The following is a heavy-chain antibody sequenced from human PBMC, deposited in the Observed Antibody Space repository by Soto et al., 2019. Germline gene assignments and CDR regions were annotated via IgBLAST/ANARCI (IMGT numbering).Heavy chain of an antibody. D-gene: IGHD4-17*01. CDR2: INAGNGNT. V-gene: IGHV1-3*01. J-gene: IGHJ4*02. CDR3: ARSDGPLGDY. Sequence: ASVKVSCKACGDTITSYSMHWLRQAPGQRLEWMGWINAGNGNTKYSQKFQGRVTITRDTSASTAYMELSSLRSEDTAVYYCARSDGPLGDYWGQGTLVTVSS. CDR1: GDTITSYS.